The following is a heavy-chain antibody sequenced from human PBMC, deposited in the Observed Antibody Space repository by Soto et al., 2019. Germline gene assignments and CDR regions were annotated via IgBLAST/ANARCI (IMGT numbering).Heavy chain of an antibody. CDR1: GFSISSAW. J-gene: IGHJ4*02. V-gene: IGHV3-15*07. Sequence: EVQLVESGGGLVKPGGSLRLSCTASGFSISSAWINWVRQAPGKGLEWVGRIKTKTQGETTDYPAPVKGRFTISRDDSKNTLYLQMNSLKMEDTAVYYCTTGSVEGYWGQGTLVTVSS. D-gene: IGHD3-3*01. CDR2: IKTKTQGETT. CDR3: TTGSVEGY.